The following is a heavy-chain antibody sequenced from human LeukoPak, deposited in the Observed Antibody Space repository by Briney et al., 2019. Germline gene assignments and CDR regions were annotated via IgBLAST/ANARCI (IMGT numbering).Heavy chain of an antibody. D-gene: IGHD5-18*01. V-gene: IGHV4-61*08. J-gene: IGHJ4*02. CDR2: IYYSGST. CDR1: GGSISSGGYS. CDR3: ARATRDTAMDY. Sequence: SETLSLTCAVSGGSISSGGYSWSWIRQPPGKGLEWIGYIYYSGSTNYNPSLKSRVTISVDTSKNQFSLRLSSVTAADTAVYYCARATRDTAMDYWGQGTLVTVSS.